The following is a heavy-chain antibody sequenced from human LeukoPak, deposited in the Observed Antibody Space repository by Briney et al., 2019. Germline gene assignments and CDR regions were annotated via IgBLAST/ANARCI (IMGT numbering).Heavy chain of an antibody. CDR2: ISGSGTST. V-gene: IGHV3-23*01. Sequence: GGSLRLSCAASGFTFSSYAMTWVRQAPGKGLEWVSGISGSGTSTYYADSVKGRFIISRDNSKNTLYLQMNSLRPEDTAVYYCAKTATRVRGYGMDVWGQGTTVTVSS. CDR3: AKTATRVRGYGMDV. D-gene: IGHD2-21*02. J-gene: IGHJ6*02. CDR1: GFTFSSYA.